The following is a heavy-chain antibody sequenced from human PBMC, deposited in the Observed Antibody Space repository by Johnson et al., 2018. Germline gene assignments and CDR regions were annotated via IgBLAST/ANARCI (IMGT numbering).Heavy chain of an antibody. CDR3: AREYSSSCYSPDALDI. V-gene: IGHV1-8*01. CDR1: GYTFTSYD. D-gene: IGHD6-13*01. CDR2: MNPNSGNT. Sequence: QVQLVQSGAEVKKPGASVKVSCKASGYTFTSYDINWVRQATGQGLEWMGWMNPNSGNTGYAQKFQGRVTMTRNTSISTAYMELSSLRSEDTAVYYCAREYSSSCYSPDALDIWGQGTMVTVSS. J-gene: IGHJ3*02.